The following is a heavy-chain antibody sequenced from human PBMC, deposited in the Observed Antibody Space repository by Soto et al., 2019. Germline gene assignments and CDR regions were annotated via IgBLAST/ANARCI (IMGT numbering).Heavy chain of an antibody. J-gene: IGHJ4*02. Sequence: QVQLVQSGAEVMKPGSSVKVSCKASGYTFTSCGISWVRQAPGQGLEWMGWINAYNGNTTYAQKLQGRVTMTTDTSTSTAYMELRSLRFDDTAVYYCVRDVGYGLSDYWGQGTLVTVSS. CDR3: VRDVGYGLSDY. CDR1: GYTFTSCG. V-gene: IGHV1-18*01. CDR2: INAYNGNT. D-gene: IGHD5-18*01.